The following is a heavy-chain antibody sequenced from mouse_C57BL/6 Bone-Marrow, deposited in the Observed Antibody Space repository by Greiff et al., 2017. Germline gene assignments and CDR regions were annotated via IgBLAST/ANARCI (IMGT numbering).Heavy chain of an antibody. Sequence: EVQVVESGAELVRPGASVKLSCTASGFNIKDDYMHWVKQRPEQGLEWIGWIDPETGDTEYASKFQGKATITADTSSNTAYLQLSSLTSEDTAVYYCTTGNYLAWFAYWGQGTLVTVSA. CDR2: IDPETGDT. CDR3: TTGNYLAWFAY. J-gene: IGHJ3*01. V-gene: IGHV14-4*01. CDR1: GFNIKDDY. D-gene: IGHD5-5*01.